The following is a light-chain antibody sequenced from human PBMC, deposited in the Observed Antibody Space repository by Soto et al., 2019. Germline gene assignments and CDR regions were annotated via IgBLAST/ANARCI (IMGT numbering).Light chain of an antibody. CDR3: QQYDGFPWT. V-gene: IGKV1-5*03. Sequence: DIQMTQSPSTLSASIGDRVTITCRASQNISNWLAWYQQKPGKAPKLLIYKASSLEGGVPSRFSGSASGTEFTLTISSLQPDDVATYYCQQYDGFPWTFGQGTNVEIK. CDR2: KAS. CDR1: QNISNW. J-gene: IGKJ1*01.